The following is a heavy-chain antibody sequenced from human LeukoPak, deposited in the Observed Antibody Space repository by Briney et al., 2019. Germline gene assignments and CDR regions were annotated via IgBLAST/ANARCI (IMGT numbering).Heavy chain of an antibody. D-gene: IGHD3-10*01. Sequence: GGSLRLSCAASGFTVSSNYMSWVRQAPGKGLEWVSAISGSGGSSYYADSVKGRFTISRDNSKNTLYLQMNSLRAEDTAVYYCAKENYYGSGDYYNAYYFDYWGQGTLVTVSS. V-gene: IGHV3-23*01. CDR3: AKENYYGSGDYYNAYYFDY. CDR2: ISGSGGSS. J-gene: IGHJ4*02. CDR1: GFTVSSNY.